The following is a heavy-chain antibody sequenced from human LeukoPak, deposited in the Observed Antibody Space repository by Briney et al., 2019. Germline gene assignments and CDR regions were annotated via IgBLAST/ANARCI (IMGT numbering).Heavy chain of an antibody. D-gene: IGHD2-15*01. CDR2: IYYSGST. CDR3: ARMVVDLNFDY. J-gene: IGHJ4*02. V-gene: IGHV4-39*01. Sequence: SETLSLTCTVSGGSISSSSYYWGWIRQPPGKGLEWIGSIYYSGSTYYNPSLKSRVTISVDTSKNQFSLKLSSVTAADTAVYYCARMVVDLNFDYWGQGTLSPSPQ. CDR1: GGSISSSSYY.